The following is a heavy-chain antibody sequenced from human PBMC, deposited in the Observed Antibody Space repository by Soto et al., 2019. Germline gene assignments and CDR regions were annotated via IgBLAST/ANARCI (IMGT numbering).Heavy chain of an antibody. CDR1: GYTFTSYG. CDR3: ARDGSRGDSCCYLEVGYAFDR. CDR2: ISAYNGNT. J-gene: IGHJ3*02. D-gene: IGHD3-22*01. V-gene: IGHV1-18*01. Sequence: ASVKVSCKASGYTFTSYGISWVRQAPGQGLEWMGWISAYNGNTNYAQKLQGRVTMTTDTSTSTAYMELRSLRSDDTAVYYCARDGSRGDSCCYLEVGYAFDRWGQGTMVTVSS.